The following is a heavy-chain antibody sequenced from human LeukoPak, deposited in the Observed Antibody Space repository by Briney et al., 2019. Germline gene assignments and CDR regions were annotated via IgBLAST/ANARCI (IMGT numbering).Heavy chain of an antibody. V-gene: IGHV3-48*01. CDR1: GFTFSSYS. J-gene: IGHJ6*03. CDR2: ISSSSSTI. Sequence: GGSLRLSCAASGFTFSSYSLNWVRQAPGKGLYWVSYISSSSSTIYYADSVKGRFTISRDNAKNSLYLQMNSLRAEDTAVYYCARGRSYYYYMDVWGKGTTVTVSS. CDR3: ARGRSYYYYMDV.